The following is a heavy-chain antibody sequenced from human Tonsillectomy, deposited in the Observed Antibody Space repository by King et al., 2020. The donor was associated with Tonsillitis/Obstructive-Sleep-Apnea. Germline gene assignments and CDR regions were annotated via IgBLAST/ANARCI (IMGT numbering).Heavy chain of an antibody. CDR3: AKPQAYCGGDCYSGLFDY. CDR2: ISGSGGST. V-gene: IGHV3-23*04. Sequence: VQLVEYGGGLVQPGGSLRLSCAASGFNFSSYAMSWVRQAPGKGLEWVSAISGSGGSTYYADSVKGRFTISRDNSKNTLYLQMNSLRAEDTAVYYCAKPQAYCGGDCYSGLFDYWGQGTLVTVSS. J-gene: IGHJ4*02. CDR1: GFNFSSYA. D-gene: IGHD2-21*01.